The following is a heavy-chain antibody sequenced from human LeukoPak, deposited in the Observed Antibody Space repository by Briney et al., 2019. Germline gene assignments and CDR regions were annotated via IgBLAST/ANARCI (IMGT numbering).Heavy chain of an antibody. CDR2: IIPILGIA. CDR3: ARDEGHDDYGDYGFDY. D-gene: IGHD4-17*01. CDR1: GGTFSSYA. Sequence: ASVKVSCKASGGTFSSYAISWVRQAPGQGLEWMGRIIPILGIANYAQKFQGRVTITADESTSTAYMELSSLRSEDTAVYYCARDEGHDDYGDYGFDYWGQGTLVTVSS. V-gene: IGHV1-69*04. J-gene: IGHJ4*02.